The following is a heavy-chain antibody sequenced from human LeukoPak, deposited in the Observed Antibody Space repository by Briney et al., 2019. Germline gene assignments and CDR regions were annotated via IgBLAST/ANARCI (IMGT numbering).Heavy chain of an antibody. CDR2: IYYSGST. CDR1: GGSISIGGYY. CDR3: ASLPGTGGY. Sequence: SETLSLTCTVSGGSISIGGYYWSWIRQHPGKGLEYIGSIYYSGSTYYNPSLKSRVTISVDTSKNQFSLKLSSVTAADTDVYYCASLPGTGGYWGQGTLVTVSS. J-gene: IGHJ4*02. D-gene: IGHD1-1*01. V-gene: IGHV4-31*03.